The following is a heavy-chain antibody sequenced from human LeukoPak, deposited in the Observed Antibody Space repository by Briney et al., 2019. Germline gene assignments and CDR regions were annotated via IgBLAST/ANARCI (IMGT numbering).Heavy chain of an antibody. V-gene: IGHV3-30*02. CDR2: IQYDGSVK. J-gene: IGHJ6*03. Sequence: GGSLRLSCAASGFTFSTYGMHWVRQAPGKGLEWVTFIQYDGSVKLYGDSVKGRFTISRDNSKNTLYLQMNSLRAEDTAVYYCAKNVERDYYYYYYMDVWGKGTTVTVSS. CDR3: AKNVERDYYYYYYMDV. CDR1: GFTFSTYG.